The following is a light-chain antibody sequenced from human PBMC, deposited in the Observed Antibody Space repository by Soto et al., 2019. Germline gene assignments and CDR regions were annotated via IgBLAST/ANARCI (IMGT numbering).Light chain of an antibody. CDR1: QSVSSN. V-gene: IGKV3-15*01. Sequence: EIVMTQSPATLSVSPGERATLSCRASQSVSSNLAWYQQKPGQAPRLLIYGASTRATGIPAGFSGSGSGTEFTLTISSLQSEDFGVYYCQQYNNWPPLTFGGGTKVEIK. CDR2: GAS. J-gene: IGKJ4*01. CDR3: QQYNNWPPLT.